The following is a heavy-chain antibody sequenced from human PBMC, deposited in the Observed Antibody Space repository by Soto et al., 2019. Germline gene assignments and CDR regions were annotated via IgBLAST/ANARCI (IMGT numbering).Heavy chain of an antibody. Sequence: SVKLSCKASGYTFTSYYMHWVRQAPGQGLEWMGIINPSSGSTNYAQKFQGRVTMTRDTSTSTVYMELSSLRSEDTAVYYCARSLDIVATFRDYWGQGTLVTVSS. CDR3: ARSLDIVATFRDY. J-gene: IGHJ4*02. V-gene: IGHV1-46*01. D-gene: IGHD5-12*01. CDR1: GYTFTSYY. CDR2: INPSSGST.